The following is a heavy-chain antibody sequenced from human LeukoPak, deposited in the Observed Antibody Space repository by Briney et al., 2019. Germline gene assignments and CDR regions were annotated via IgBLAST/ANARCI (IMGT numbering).Heavy chain of an antibody. CDR2: IYYSGST. V-gene: IGHV4-39*01. D-gene: IGHD3-9*01. Sequence: SETLSLTCIVTGGSISSSSYYWGWSRQPPGKGLEWIGSIYYSGSTYYNPCLKSRFTISVDTSTNQFSLKLSSVTAADTAVYYCASQPYYDILTGYSHFDYWGQGTLVTVSS. J-gene: IGHJ4*02. CDR1: GGSISSSSYY. CDR3: ASQPYYDILTGYSHFDY.